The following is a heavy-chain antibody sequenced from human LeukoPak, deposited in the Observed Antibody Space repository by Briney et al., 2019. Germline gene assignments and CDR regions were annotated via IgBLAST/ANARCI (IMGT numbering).Heavy chain of an antibody. CDR3: ARSRKVRYCSSTSCYRNAFDI. Sequence: SETLSLTCAVYGGSFSGYYWSWLRQPPGKGLEWIGEINHSGSTNYNPSLKSRVTISVDTSKNQFSLKLSSVTAADTAVYYCARSRKVRYCSSTSCYRNAFDIWGQGTMVTVSS. CDR1: GGSFSGYY. J-gene: IGHJ3*02. V-gene: IGHV4-34*01. D-gene: IGHD2-2*02. CDR2: INHSGST.